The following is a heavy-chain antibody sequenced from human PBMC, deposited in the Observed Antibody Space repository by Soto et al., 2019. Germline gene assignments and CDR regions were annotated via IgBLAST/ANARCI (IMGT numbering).Heavy chain of an antibody. CDR2: ISYDGSNK. CDR1: GFTFSSYA. D-gene: IGHD1-7*01. Sequence: QVQLVESGGGMVQPGRSLRLSCAASGFTFSSYAMHWVRQAPGKGLEWVAVISYDGSNKYYADSVKGRFTISRDNSKNTLYLQMNSLRAEDTAVYYCARDRGITGTTSFDYWGQGTLVTVSS. CDR3: ARDRGITGTTSFDY. V-gene: IGHV3-30-3*01. J-gene: IGHJ4*02.